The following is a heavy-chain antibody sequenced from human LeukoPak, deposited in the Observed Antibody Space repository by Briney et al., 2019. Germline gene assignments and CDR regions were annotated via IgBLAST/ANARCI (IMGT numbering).Heavy chain of an antibody. CDR1: GGSISSYY. Sequence: SETLSLTCTVSGGSISSYYWSWLRQPPGKGLEWIGYIYYSGSTNYNPSPKSRGTISVDTSRNQFSLKLGSVTAADTAVYYCAANPLPYYYDSSGYLYWGQGTLVTVSS. J-gene: IGHJ4*02. CDR2: IYYSGST. CDR3: AANPLPYYYDSSGYLY. V-gene: IGHV4-59*01. D-gene: IGHD3-22*01.